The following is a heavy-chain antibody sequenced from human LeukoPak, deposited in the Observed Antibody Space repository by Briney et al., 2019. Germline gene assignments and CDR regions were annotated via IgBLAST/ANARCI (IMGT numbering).Heavy chain of an antibody. J-gene: IGHJ6*02. CDR2: MSAYYSNT. V-gene: IGHV1-18*04. CDR1: GYSFTSCA. Sequence: GASVTVSCKASGYSFTSCAINWVRQPPAQGLERMGWMSAYYSNTEYSQKVQGRVTMTTDTSTSTAYMELRSLRSDDTAVYYCARDVCYCTSTSCCYYYYGMDVWGQGTTVTVSS. CDR3: ARDVCYCTSTSCCYYYYGMDV. D-gene: IGHD2-2*01.